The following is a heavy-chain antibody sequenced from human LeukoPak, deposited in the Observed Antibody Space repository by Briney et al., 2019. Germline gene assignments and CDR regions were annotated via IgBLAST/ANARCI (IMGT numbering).Heavy chain of an antibody. CDR2: IRYDGSNK. D-gene: IGHD1-26*01. CDR3: AKDKGRSGSLRPQWYYFDY. Sequence: GGSLRLSCAASGFTFSSYGMHWVRQAPGKGLEWVAFIRYDGSNKYYADSVKGRFTISRDNSKNTLYLQMNSLRAEDTAVYYYAKDKGRSGSLRPQWYYFDYWGQGTLVTVSS. J-gene: IGHJ4*02. CDR1: GFTFSSYG. V-gene: IGHV3-30*02.